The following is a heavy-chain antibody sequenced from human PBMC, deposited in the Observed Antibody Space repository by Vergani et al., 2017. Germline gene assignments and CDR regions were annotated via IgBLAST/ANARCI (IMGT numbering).Heavy chain of an antibody. CDR2: IYYSGST. CDR1: GGSISSYY. J-gene: IGHJ3*02. V-gene: IGHV4-59*01. Sequence: QVQLQESGPGLVKPSETLSLTCTVSGGSISSYYWSWIRQPPGKGLEWIGYIYYSGSTNYNPSLKSRVTISVDTSKNQFSLKLSSVTAADTAVYYCARRLTXYYDSSGYYRATDDAFDIWGQGTMVTVSS. D-gene: IGHD3-22*01. CDR3: ARRLTXYYDSSGYYRATDDAFDI.